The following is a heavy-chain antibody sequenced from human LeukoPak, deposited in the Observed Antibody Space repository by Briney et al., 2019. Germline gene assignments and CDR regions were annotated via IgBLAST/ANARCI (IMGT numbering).Heavy chain of an antibody. V-gene: IGHV1-2*02. CDR2: INPNSGGT. J-gene: IGHJ4*02. Sequence: ASVKVSCKASGYTFTGYYMHWVRQAPGQGLEWMGWINPNSGGTNYAQKFQGRVTMTRDTSISTAYMELSRLRSDDTAVYYCARVRIALAGRHKPYYFDYWGQGTLVTVSS. CDR3: ARVRIALAGRHKPYYFDY. CDR1: GYTFTGYY. D-gene: IGHD6-19*01.